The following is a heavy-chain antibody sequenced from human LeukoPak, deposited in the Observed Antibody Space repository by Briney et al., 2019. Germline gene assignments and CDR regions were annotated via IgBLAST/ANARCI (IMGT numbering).Heavy chain of an antibody. CDR3: ARASSFYATHFDY. V-gene: IGHV4-39*01. J-gene: IGHJ4*02. CDR1: GGSISSNTYS. D-gene: IGHD1-26*01. Sequence: SETLSLTCTVSGGSISSNTYSWGWIRQPPGKGLEWIGSIYYSGSTYYNPSLNSRVTISVATSKNQFSLKLSSVTAADTAVYYCARASSFYATHFDYWGQGTLVTVSS. CDR2: IYYSGST.